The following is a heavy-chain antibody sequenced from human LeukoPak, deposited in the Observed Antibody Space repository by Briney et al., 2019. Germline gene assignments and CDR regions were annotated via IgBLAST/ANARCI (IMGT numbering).Heavy chain of an antibody. J-gene: IGHJ4*02. Sequence: PSETLSLTCAVYGGSFTKHQWSWIRQPPGKGLEWIGAINDGGSTNYNPSLKSRVTISVDTSKNQFSLRLSSVTAADTAVYYCARNGEYSLAYWGQGTLVTVSS. V-gene: IGHV4-34*01. CDR3: ARNGEYSLAY. D-gene: IGHD5-18*01. CDR1: GGSFTKHQ. CDR2: INDGGST.